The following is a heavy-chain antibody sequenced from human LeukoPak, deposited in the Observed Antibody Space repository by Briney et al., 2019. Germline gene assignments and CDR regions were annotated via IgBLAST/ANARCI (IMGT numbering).Heavy chain of an antibody. CDR2: ISAHNGNT. V-gene: IGHV1-18*01. J-gene: IGHJ4*02. CDR3: ARAQTYYYDSSGYDFDY. D-gene: IGHD3-22*01. Sequence: ASVKVSCKASGYTFTSYGISWLRQAPGQGLEWMGWISAHNGNTNYAQKLQGRVTMTRDTSISTAYMELSRLRSDDTAVYYCARAQTYYYDSSGYDFDYWGQGTLVTVSS. CDR1: GYTFTSYG.